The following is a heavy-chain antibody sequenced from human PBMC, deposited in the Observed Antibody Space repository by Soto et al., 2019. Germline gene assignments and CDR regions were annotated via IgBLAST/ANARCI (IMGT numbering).Heavy chain of an antibody. J-gene: IGHJ6*02. CDR2: ISSSSSYI. D-gene: IGHD1-26*01. CDR1: GFTLSSYS. V-gene: IGHV3-21*01. Sequence: EVQLVESGGGLVKPGGSLRLSCAASGFTLSSYSINWVRQAPGKGLEWVSSISSSSSYIYYEDSVKGRFTISRDNAKNALYLQVNRLRAEDTAVYYCARTGQVGRAYYYYGMDVWGQGTTVTVSS. CDR3: ARTGQVGRAYYYYGMDV.